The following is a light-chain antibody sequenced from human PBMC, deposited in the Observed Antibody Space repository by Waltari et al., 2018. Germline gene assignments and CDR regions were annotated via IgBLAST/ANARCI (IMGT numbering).Light chain of an antibody. Sequence: QSALTQPPSAPGPPGQSVTIPSTRTSSYVGGSNYVSWYQQHPGKAPKLMIYEVSKGPSGVPDRLSGSKSGNTASLTVSGLQAEDEAEYYCNSYAGSTHVVFGGGTKLTVL. CDR2: EVS. CDR3: NSYAGSTHVV. CDR1: SSYVGGSNY. J-gene: IGLJ2*01. V-gene: IGLV2-8*01.